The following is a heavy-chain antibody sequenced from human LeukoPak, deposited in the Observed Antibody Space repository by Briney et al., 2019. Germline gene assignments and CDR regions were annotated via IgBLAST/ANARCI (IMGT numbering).Heavy chain of an antibody. CDR1: GYTFTSYD. V-gene: IGHV1-8*01. CDR3: ARGSLERYFDWLYPNNWFDP. Sequence: GASVKVSCKASGYTFTSYDINWVRQAIGQGLEWMGWMNPNSGNTGYAQKFQGRVTMTRNTSISTAYMELSSLRSEDTAVYYCARGSLERYFDWLYPNNWFDPWGQGTLVTVSS. J-gene: IGHJ5*02. D-gene: IGHD3-9*01. CDR2: MNPNSGNT.